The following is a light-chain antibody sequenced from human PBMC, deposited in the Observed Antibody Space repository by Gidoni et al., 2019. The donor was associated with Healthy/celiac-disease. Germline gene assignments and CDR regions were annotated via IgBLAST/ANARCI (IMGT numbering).Light chain of an antibody. CDR1: QSVSSSY. J-gene: IGKJ1*01. Sequence: EIVLTQSPGTLSLSPGERATLSCRASQSVSSSYLAWYQQKPGQAPRLLIYGASSRATGIPDRFSGSGSGTDFTLTISRLEPEVFAVYYCQQYGSSLVTFGQGTKVEIK. CDR2: GAS. CDR3: QQYGSSLVT. V-gene: IGKV3-20*01.